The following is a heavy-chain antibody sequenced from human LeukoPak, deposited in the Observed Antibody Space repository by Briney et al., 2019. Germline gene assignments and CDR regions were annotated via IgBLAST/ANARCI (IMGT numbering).Heavy chain of an antibody. CDR1: GFTFSDAW. D-gene: IGHD1-26*01. CDR2: ISSSSSYI. J-gene: IGHJ4*02. CDR3: ARASPVGGSYYDY. Sequence: GGSLRLSCAASGFTFSDAWMHWVRQAPGKGLEWVSSISSSSSYIYYADSVKGRFTISRDNAKNSLYLQMNSLRAEDTAVYYCARASPVGGSYYDYWGQGTLVTVSS. V-gene: IGHV3-21*01.